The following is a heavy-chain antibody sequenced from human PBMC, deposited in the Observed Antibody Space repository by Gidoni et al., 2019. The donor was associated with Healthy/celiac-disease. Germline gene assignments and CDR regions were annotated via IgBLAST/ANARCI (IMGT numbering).Heavy chain of an antibody. Sequence: QVQLVQSGAEVKKPGASVKVSCKASGYTFTGYYMHWVRQAPGQGLEWMGWINPNSGGTNYAQKFQGWVTMTRDTSISTAYMELSRLRSDDTAVYYCARGDTTTRSHYYYGMDVWGQGTTVTVSS. D-gene: IGHD4-17*01. J-gene: IGHJ6*02. CDR1: GYTFTGYY. V-gene: IGHV1-2*04. CDR2: INPNSGGT. CDR3: ARGDTTTRSHYYYGMDV.